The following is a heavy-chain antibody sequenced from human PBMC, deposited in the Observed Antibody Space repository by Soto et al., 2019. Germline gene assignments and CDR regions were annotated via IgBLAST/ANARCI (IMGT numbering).Heavy chain of an antibody. CDR2: INHSGST. CDR3: ARGRAAWYYYYMDV. V-gene: IGHV4-34*01. CDR1: GGSFSGYY. J-gene: IGHJ6*03. Sequence: SETLSLTCAVYGGSFSGYYWSWIRQPPGKGLEWIGEINHSGSTNYNPSLKSRVTISVDTSKNQCSLKLSSVTAADTAVYYCARGRAAWYYYYMDVWGKGTTVTVSS. D-gene: IGHD2-15*01.